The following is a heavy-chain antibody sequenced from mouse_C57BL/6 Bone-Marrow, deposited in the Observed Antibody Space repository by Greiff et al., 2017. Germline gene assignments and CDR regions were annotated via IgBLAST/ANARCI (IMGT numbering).Heavy chain of an antibody. CDR3: ARGDLGFAY. CDR1: GYTFTSYW. V-gene: IGHV1-59*01. CDR2: IDPSDSYT. J-gene: IGHJ3*01. Sequence: QVQLQQPGAELVRPGTSVKLSCKASGYTFTSYWMHWVKQRPGQGLEWIGVIDPSDSYTNYNQKFKGKATLTVDTSSSTAYMQLSSLTSEDSADYYCARGDLGFAYWGQGTLVTVSA. D-gene: IGHD3-3*01.